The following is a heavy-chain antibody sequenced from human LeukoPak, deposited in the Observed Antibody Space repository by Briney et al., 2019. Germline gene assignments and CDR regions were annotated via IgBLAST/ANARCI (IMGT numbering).Heavy chain of an antibody. CDR1: GGTFSSYA. CDR2: IIPIFGTA. CDR3: ARATMIVTKGAFDI. J-gene: IGHJ3*02. D-gene: IGHD3-22*01. Sequence: SVKVSCKASGGTFSSYAISWVRQAPGQGLEWMGGIIPIFGTANYAQKFQGRVTITADESTSTAYMELSSLRSEDTAVYYCARATMIVTKGAFDIWGQGTMVTVSS. V-gene: IGHV1-69*13.